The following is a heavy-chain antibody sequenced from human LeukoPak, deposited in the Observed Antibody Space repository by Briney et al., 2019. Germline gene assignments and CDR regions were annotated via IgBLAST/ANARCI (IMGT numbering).Heavy chain of an antibody. Sequence: ASVKVSCTASGYTFTSYDINWVRQATGQGLGWMGWMNPNSGNTGYAQKFQGRVTMTRNTSISTAYMELSSLRSEDTAVYYCARGGANYYDFWSGSGGMDVWGQGTTVTDSS. V-gene: IGHV1-8*01. CDR3: ARGGANYYDFWSGSGGMDV. CDR2: MNPNSGNT. CDR1: GYTFTSYD. J-gene: IGHJ6*02. D-gene: IGHD3-3*01.